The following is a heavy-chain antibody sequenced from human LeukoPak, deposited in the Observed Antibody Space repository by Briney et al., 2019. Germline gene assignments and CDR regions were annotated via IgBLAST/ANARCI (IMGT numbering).Heavy chain of an antibody. CDR3: ARDRVFFYGSGSYVRGFDI. CDR2: ISRSDSTK. CDR1: GFTFSSYA. D-gene: IGHD3-10*01. V-gene: IGHV3-48*03. J-gene: IGHJ3*02. Sequence: GGSLRLSCAASGFTFSSYAMHWVRQAPGKGLEWISYISRSDSTKYYADSVKGRFTISRDNAKNSLYLQMNSLRADDTALYYCARDRVFFYGSGSYVRGFDIWGQGTMVTVSS.